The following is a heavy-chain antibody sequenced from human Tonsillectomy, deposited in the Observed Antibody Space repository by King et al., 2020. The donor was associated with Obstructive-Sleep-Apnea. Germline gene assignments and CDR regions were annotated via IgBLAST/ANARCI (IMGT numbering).Heavy chain of an antibody. J-gene: IGHJ4*02. V-gene: IGHV3-23*04. Sequence: VQLVESGGGLVQRGGSLRLSCAASGCTLSSYAMSWVSQAPGKGLEWSLAIIGSGGSTYYADSLKGRFTVSRDNSKNTLYLQMNSQRAEDTTVYYCAKDLAVVDYWGQGTLVTVSS. CDR2: IIGSGGST. CDR1: GCTLSSYA. CDR3: AKDLAVVDY. D-gene: IGHD2-2*01.